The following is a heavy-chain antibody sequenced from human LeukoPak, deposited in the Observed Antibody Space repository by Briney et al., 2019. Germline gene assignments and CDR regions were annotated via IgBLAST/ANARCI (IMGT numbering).Heavy chain of an antibody. D-gene: IGHD6-19*01. V-gene: IGHV3-7*03. CDR2: INHNGNVN. J-gene: IGHJ4*02. Sequence: GGSLRLSCAASGFTFSSYWINWARQAPGKGLEWVASINHNGNVNYYVDSVKGRFTISRDNAKNSLYLQMSNLRAEDTAVYYCARVAEAGYFDYWGQGTLVTVSS. CDR1: GFTFSSYW. CDR3: ARVAEAGYFDY.